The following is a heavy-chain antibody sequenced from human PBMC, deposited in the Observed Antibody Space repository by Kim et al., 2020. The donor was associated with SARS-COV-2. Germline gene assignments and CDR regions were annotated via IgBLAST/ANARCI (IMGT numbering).Heavy chain of an antibody. J-gene: IGHJ6*02. V-gene: IGHV3-53*01. D-gene: IGHD6-13*01. Sequence: VKGRFTISRDNSKNTLYLQMNSLRAEDTAVYYCATLAAARNSYYYYGMDVWGQGTTVTVSS. CDR3: ATLAAARNSYYYYGMDV.